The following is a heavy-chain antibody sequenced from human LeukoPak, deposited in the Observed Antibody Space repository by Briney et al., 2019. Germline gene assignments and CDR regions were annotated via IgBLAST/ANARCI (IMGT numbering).Heavy chain of an antibody. V-gene: IGHV3-7*01. CDR1: GFTFSSYW. CDR2: IKQDGSEK. CDR3: ASMSPYYYDSSSYYFY. D-gene: IGHD3-22*01. Sequence: GGSLRLSCAASGFTFSSYWMSWVRQAPGKGLEWVANIKQDGSEKYYVDSVKGRFTISRDNAKNSLYLQMNSLRAEDTAVYYCASMSPYYYDSSSYYFYWGQGTLVTVSS. J-gene: IGHJ4*02.